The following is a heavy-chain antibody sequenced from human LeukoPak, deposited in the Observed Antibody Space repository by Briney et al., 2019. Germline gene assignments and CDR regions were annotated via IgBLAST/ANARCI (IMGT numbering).Heavy chain of an antibody. J-gene: IGHJ5*02. V-gene: IGHV4-59*08. Sequence: SETLSLTCTVSGGSISSYYWSWIRQPPGKGLEWIGYIYYSGSTKYNPSLKSRVTISLDTSKNQFSLKLSSVTAADTAVYYCARGQGYYDILTGYFWFDPWGQGTLVTVSS. CDR2: IYYSGST. CDR3: ARGQGYYDILTGYFWFDP. CDR1: GGSISSYY. D-gene: IGHD3-9*01.